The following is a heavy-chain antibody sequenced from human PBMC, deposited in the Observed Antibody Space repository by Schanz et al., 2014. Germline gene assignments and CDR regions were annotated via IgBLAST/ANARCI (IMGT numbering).Heavy chain of an antibody. CDR1: GFSFSDYG. D-gene: IGHD3-22*01. J-gene: IGHJ4*02. CDR3: ARSYDGSSCSVFDY. Sequence: QVQLVESGGSVVQPGRSLRLSCAASGFSFSDYGMHWVRQAPGTGLEWVAVISYHGSEKYYADSVKGRFSISRNNSKNTQSLQMNSQAAEDAAEYCCARSYDGSSCSVFDYWGQGTLVTVSS. V-gene: IGHV3-30*03. CDR2: ISYHGSEK.